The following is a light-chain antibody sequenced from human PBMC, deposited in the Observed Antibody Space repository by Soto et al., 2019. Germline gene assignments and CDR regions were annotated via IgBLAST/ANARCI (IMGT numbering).Light chain of an antibody. J-gene: IGKJ4*01. CDR2: AAS. V-gene: IGKV1-39*01. CDR1: QGISSY. Sequence: DIQLTQSPSFLSASVGDRVTITCRASQGISSYLAWYQQKPGKAPKLLIYAASTLQGGVPSRFSGSGSGTDFTLTISSLQPEDFATYYCQESYITPLTFGGGTKVDIK. CDR3: QESYITPLT.